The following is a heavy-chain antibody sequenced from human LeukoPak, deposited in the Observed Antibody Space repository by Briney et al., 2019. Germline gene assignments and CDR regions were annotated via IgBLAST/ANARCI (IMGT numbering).Heavy chain of an antibody. V-gene: IGHV1-2*06. CDR2: LDPNSGGT. Sequence: ASVKVSCKASGYTFTGYAMHWVRQAPGQGLEWVGRLDPNSGGTNYAQDFQGRVTITTDTSINTAYMELSRLKYDDTAKYYCTRDLKISGPIGIWGQGTLVTVSA. CDR1: GYTFTGYA. D-gene: IGHD1-14*01. J-gene: IGHJ4*02. CDR3: TRDLKISGPIGI.